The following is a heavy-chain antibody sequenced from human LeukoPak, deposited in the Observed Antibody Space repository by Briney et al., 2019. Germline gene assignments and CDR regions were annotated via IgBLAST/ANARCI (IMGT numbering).Heavy chain of an antibody. Sequence: GRSLRLSCAPSGLTVSTVYMTWVRQATGEWLEWVSVIYGGHTAYYADSVKDRFTISRDNPKNTLNLQMNSQRAEDTAVYYCAREIGQLGGAFDIWGQGTMVTVSS. CDR2: IYGGHTA. CDR3: AREIGQLGGAFDI. J-gene: IGHJ3*02. V-gene: IGHV3-53*01. D-gene: IGHD7-27*01. CDR1: GLTVSTVY.